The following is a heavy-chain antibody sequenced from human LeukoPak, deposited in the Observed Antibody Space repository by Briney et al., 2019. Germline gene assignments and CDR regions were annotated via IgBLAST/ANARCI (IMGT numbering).Heavy chain of an antibody. CDR3: AREDYYNSGGYYLDY. D-gene: IGHD3-22*01. CDR2: FYHGGST. CDR1: GYSISTGYY. Sequence: SETLSLTCTVSGYSISTGYYWDWIRQPPGKGLGWIGTFYHGGSTYYNPSLKSRVTISVDTSKNQFSLNLTSVTAADTAVYFCAREDYYNSGGYYLDYWGQGTLVTVSS. J-gene: IGHJ4*02. V-gene: IGHV4-38-2*02.